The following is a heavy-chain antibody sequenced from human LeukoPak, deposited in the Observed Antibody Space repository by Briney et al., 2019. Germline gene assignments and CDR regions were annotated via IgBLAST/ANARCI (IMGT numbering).Heavy chain of an antibody. D-gene: IGHD5-18*01. CDR3: ARGASGIQIWFFDP. CDR2: IKQDGSEK. CDR1: GFTFSSYW. Sequence: GGSLRLSCAASGFTFSSYWMSWVRQAPGKGLEWVANIKQDGSEKYYVDSVKGRFTISRDNAKKSLNMEMNSLRAEDTAVYYCARGASGIQIWFFDPWGQGTLVTVSS. J-gene: IGHJ5*02. V-gene: IGHV3-7*01.